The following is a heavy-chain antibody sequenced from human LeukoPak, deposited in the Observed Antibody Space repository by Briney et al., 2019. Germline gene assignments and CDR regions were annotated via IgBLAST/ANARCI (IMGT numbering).Heavy chain of an antibody. J-gene: IGHJ6*03. CDR3: ARGVGAAAGTGYYYYMDV. D-gene: IGHD6-13*01. CDR1: AYTFTSYD. CDR2: MNPNSGDT. V-gene: IGHV1-8*01. Sequence: ASVKVSCKASAYTFTSYDINWVRQATGQGLEWMGWMNPNSGDTGYAQKFQGRVTMTRNTSISTAYMELSSLRSEDTAVYYCARGVGAAAGTGYYYYMDVWGKGTTVTVSS.